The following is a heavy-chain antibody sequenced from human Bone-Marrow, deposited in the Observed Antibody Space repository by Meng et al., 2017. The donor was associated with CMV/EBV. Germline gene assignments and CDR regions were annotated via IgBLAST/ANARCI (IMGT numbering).Heavy chain of an antibody. D-gene: IGHD6-19*01. Sequence: QGQLVQSGAEVKKPGASVKVSRKASGYTVTDYYIHWVRQAPGQWLEWMGWINPNDDTNYAQNFQGRVTMTRDMSINTVYMELSRLTSDDTAVYYCARSSGWSRFDYWGLGTLVTVSS. CDR3: ARSSGWSRFDY. CDR1: GYTVTDYY. V-gene: IGHV1-2*02. CDR2: INPNDDT. J-gene: IGHJ4*02.